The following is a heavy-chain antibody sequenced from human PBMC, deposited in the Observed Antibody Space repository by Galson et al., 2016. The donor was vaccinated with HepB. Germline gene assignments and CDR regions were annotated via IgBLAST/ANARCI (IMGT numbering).Heavy chain of an antibody. D-gene: IGHD1-1*01. Sequence: SLRLSCAASGFTLSTYAMHWVRQAPGKGLEWVAVVSFDESKIFYADSVKGRFTISRDNSKNTLYLQMDSLRTEDTAVYYCARASNWNADPWGYWGQGTLVTVSS. CDR3: ARASNWNADPWGY. V-gene: IGHV3-30-3*01. J-gene: IGHJ4*02. CDR1: GFTLSTYA. CDR2: VSFDESKI.